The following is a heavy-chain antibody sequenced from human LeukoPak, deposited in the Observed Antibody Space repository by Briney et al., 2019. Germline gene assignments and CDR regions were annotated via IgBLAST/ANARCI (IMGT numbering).Heavy chain of an antibody. D-gene: IGHD6-19*01. V-gene: IGHV3-11*04. CDR1: GFTFSDYY. Sequence: GGSLRLSCAASGFTFSDYYMSWIRQAPGKGLEWVSYISSSGSTIYYADSVKGRFTISRDNAKNSLYLQMNSLRAEDTAVYYCARDQYSSGWPDAFDIWGQGTMVTVSS. CDR2: ISSSGSTI. CDR3: ARDQYSSGWPDAFDI. J-gene: IGHJ3*02.